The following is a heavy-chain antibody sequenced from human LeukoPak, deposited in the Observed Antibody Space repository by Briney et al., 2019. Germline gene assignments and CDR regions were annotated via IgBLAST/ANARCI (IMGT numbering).Heavy chain of an antibody. CDR1: GGTFSSYA. V-gene: IGHV1-69*05. D-gene: IGHD5-24*01. J-gene: IGHJ4*02. Sequence: SVKVSCKASGGTFSSYAISWVRQAPGQGLEWMGGIIPIFGTANYAQKFQGRVTMTRDTSTSTVYMELSSLRSEDTAVYYCAVEMATMADYWGQGTLVTVSS. CDR2: IIPIFGTA. CDR3: AVEMATMADY.